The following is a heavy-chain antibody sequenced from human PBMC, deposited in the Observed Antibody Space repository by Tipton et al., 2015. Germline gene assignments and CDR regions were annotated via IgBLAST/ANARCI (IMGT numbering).Heavy chain of an antibody. V-gene: IGHV4-4*02. J-gene: IGHJ4*02. D-gene: IGHD6-13*01. CDR1: GGSISSSNW. Sequence: TLSLTCAVSGGSISSSNWWSWVRQPPGKGLEWIGEIFHSGSTNYNPSLKSRVTMSVDKSKNQFSLKLSSVTAADTAVYYCARDPVQAAAGSFDYWGLGTLLTVSS. CDR2: IFHSGST. CDR3: ARDPVQAAAGSFDY.